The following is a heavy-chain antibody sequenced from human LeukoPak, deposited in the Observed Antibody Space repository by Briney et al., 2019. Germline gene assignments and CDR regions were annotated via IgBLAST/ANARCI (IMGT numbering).Heavy chain of an antibody. D-gene: IGHD3-22*01. CDR1: GFTFSSYA. J-gene: IGHJ3*01. Sequence: GGSLRLSCAASGFTFSSYAMNWVRQAPGKGLEWVSGIGGGGGSTYYADSVKGRFTISRDNSKNMVYLQMNSLRAEDTALYYCVGDPPNSGYAFQVWGHGTVVTVSS. CDR2: IGGGGGST. V-gene: IGHV3-23*01. CDR3: VGDPPNSGYAFQV.